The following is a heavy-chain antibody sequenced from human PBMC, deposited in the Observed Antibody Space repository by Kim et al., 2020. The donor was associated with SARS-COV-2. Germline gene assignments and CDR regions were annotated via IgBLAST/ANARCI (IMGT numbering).Heavy chain of an antibody. J-gene: IGHJ6*03. D-gene: IGHD6-19*01. CDR1: GFTFSSYS. CDR2: ISSSSSYI. V-gene: IGHV3-21*01. Sequence: GGSLRLSCAASGFTFSSYSMNWVRQAPGKGLEWVSSISSSSSYIYYADSVKGRFTISRDNAKNSLYLQMNSLRAEDTAVYYCARDQGSGWYKDYYYYMDVWGKGTTGTVSS. CDR3: ARDQGSGWYKDYYYYMDV.